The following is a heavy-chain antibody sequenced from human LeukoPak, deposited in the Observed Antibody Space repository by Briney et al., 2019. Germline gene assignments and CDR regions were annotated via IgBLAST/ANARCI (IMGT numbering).Heavy chain of an antibody. D-gene: IGHD4-17*01. Sequence: SETLSLTCTVSGGSISSYYWSWIRQPPGKGLEWIGEINHSGSTNYNPSLKSRVTISVDTSKNQFSLKLSSVTAADTAVYYCARRPSTASFDYWGQGTLVTVSS. CDR3: ARRPSTASFDY. CDR1: GGSISSYY. J-gene: IGHJ4*02. CDR2: INHSGST. V-gene: IGHV4-34*01.